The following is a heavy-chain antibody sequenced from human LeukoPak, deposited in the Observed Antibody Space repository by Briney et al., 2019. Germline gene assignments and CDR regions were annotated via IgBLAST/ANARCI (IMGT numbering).Heavy chain of an antibody. V-gene: IGHV4-39*01. D-gene: IGHD3-22*01. Sequence: SETLSLTCTVSGGSISSSSYYWGWIRQPPGKGLEWIGSIYYSGSTYYNPSLKSRVTISVDTSKNQFSLKLSSVTAADTAVYYCARLQDSSGYWVGDAFDIWGQGTMVTVSS. CDR2: IYYSGST. J-gene: IGHJ3*02. CDR3: ARLQDSSGYWVGDAFDI. CDR1: GGSISSSSYY.